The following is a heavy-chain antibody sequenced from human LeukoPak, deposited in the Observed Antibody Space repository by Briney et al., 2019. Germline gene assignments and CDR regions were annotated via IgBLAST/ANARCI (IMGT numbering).Heavy chain of an antibody. CDR2: IIPIFGTA. D-gene: IGHD3-10*01. CDR3: ARAGLLWFGELFPDDY. V-gene: IGHV1-69*05. CDR1: GGTFSSYA. Sequence: SVKVSCKASGGTFSSYAISWVRQAPGQGLEWMGGIIPIFGTANYAQKFQGRVTITTDESTSTAYMGLSSLRSEDTAVYYCARAGLLWFGELFPDDYWGQGTLVTVSS. J-gene: IGHJ4*02.